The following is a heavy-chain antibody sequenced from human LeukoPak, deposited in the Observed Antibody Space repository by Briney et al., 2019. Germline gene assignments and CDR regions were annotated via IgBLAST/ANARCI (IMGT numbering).Heavy chain of an antibody. V-gene: IGHV3-21*01. CDR1: GFTFSSYS. J-gene: IGHJ3*02. CDR2: ISSSRSYI. CDR3: ARELRGGYYYDSSGYYSSRGAFDI. D-gene: IGHD3-22*01. Sequence: GGSLRLSCAASGFTFSSYSMNWVRQAPGKGLEWVSSISSSRSYIYYADSVKGRFTISRDNAKNSLYLQMNSLRAEDTAVYYCARELRGGYYYDSSGYYSSRGAFDIWGQGTMVTVSS.